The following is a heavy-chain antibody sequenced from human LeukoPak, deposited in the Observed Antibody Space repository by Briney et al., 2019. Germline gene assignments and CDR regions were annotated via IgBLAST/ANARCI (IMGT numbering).Heavy chain of an antibody. D-gene: IGHD6-13*01. CDR3: AILAGYSSSWYGEVFDY. J-gene: IGHJ4*02. CDR2: ITGSGDST. V-gene: IGHV3-23*01. Sequence: GGSLRLSCAASGFTFSSYAMSWVRQAPGKGLEWVSAITGSGDSTYYADSVKGQFTISRDNSQNTLYLQMNSLRAEDTAVYYCAILAGYSSSWYGEVFDYWGQGTLVTVSS. CDR1: GFTFSSYA.